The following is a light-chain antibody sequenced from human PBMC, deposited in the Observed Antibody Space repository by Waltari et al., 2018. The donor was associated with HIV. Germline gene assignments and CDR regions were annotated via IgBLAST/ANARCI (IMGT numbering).Light chain of an antibody. Sequence: SALTQPASVPGSPGQSITISCTGTSNDVDHYHLVSWYQQYPSKAPQLMIYDVTKRPSGVSTRFSCSKSGNTASLTISGLHADDEADYFCCSYGGSQNLLFGGGTKLTVL. CDR2: DVT. V-gene: IGLV2-23*02. CDR3: CSYGGSQNLL. J-gene: IGLJ3*02. CDR1: SNDVDHYHL.